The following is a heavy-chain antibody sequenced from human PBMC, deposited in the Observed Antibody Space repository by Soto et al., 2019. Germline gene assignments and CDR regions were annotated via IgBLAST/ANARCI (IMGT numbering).Heavy chain of an antibody. D-gene: IGHD5-12*01. CDR2: IYYSGST. CDR3: ARAIEMATI. CDR1: GDACSSYC. Sequence: PSYSLALTRTAFGDACSSYCWTWIRQPPGKGLEWIGYIYYSGSTNYNPSLKSRVTISVDTSKNQFSLKLSSVTAADTAVYYCARAIEMATIWGQGTLVTVSS. J-gene: IGHJ4*02. V-gene: IGHV4-59*07.